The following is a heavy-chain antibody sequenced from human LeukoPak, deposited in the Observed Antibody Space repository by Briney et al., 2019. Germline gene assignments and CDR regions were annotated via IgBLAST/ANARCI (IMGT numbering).Heavy chain of an antibody. CDR3: ARADNGGGFHFDY. J-gene: IGHJ4*02. Sequence: DSVKGRFTISRDNSKNTLHLQMNSMRAEDTAVYYCARADNGGGFHFDYWGQGTLVTVSA. V-gene: IGHV3-30*07. D-gene: IGHD4-23*01.